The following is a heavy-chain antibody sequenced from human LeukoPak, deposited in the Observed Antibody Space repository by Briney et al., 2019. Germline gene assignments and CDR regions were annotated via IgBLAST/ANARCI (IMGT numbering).Heavy chain of an antibody. Sequence: PGGSLRLSCAASGFTFSSYEMNWVRQAPGKGLEWVSYISNSGNTIFYADSVKGRFTISRDNGKNSLYLQMNSLRAEDTAVYYCARVCSNPTGNDYWGQGTLVTVSS. CDR2: ISNSGNTI. V-gene: IGHV3-48*03. D-gene: IGHD1-1*01. CDR1: GFTFSSYE. CDR3: ARVCSNPTGNDY. J-gene: IGHJ4*02.